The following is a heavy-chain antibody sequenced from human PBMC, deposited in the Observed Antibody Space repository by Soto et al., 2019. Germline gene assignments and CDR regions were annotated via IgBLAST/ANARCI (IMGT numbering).Heavy chain of an antibody. CDR1: GGTFSSYG. D-gene: IGHD6-19*01. CDR2: IIPIFGTT. CDR3: VREAVGYGLDV. V-gene: IGHV1-69*01. J-gene: IGHJ6*02. Sequence: QVQLVQSGAEVKKPGSSVKVSCKISGGTFSSYGISWVRQAPGQGLEWMGGIIPIFGTTNYAQKFQGRVPTTADESTSTADMELSSLRSEDMAVYYCVREAVGYGLDVWGQGTTVTVSS.